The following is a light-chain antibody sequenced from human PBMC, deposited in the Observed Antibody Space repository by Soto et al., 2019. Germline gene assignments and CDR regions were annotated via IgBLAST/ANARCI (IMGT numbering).Light chain of an antibody. J-gene: IGLJ3*02. CDR2: EVN. V-gene: IGLV2-11*01. CDR1: GSDVGDSSH. Sequence: QSALTQPRSVSGSPGQSVTISCTATGSDVGDSSHVSWYQLHPGKAPKLMIYEVNNRPSGVPDRFSGSKSGSTASLTISGPQTEDEAEYYCCLSPGSLTWLFGGGTKVTVL. CDR3: CLSPGSLTWL.